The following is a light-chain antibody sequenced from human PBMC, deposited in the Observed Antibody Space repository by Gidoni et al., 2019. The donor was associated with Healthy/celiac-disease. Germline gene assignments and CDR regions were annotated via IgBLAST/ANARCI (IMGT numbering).Light chain of an antibody. V-gene: IGLV1-40*01. CDR2: GNS. Sequence: QSVLTQPPSVSGAPGQRVTVSCTGRSSNSAAGYDVHWYQQLPGTAPKLLIYGNSNRPSWVPDRFSGSKSGTSASLAITGLPAEDEADYYCQPYDSSLGVVFGGGTKLTVL. CDR3: QPYDSSLGVV. CDR1: SSNSAAGYD. J-gene: IGLJ2*01.